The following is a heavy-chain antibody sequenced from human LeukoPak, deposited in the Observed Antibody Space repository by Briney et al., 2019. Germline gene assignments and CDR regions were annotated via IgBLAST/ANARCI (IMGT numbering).Heavy chain of an antibody. CDR2: IYTSGST. Sequence: SETLSLTCTVSGGSISSYYWSWIRQPAGKVLEWVGRIYTSGSTNYNPSLKSRVTMSVDTSKNQFSLKLSSVTAADTAVYYCASHTPTYDILTGQDAFDIWGQGTMVTVSS. J-gene: IGHJ3*02. V-gene: IGHV4-4*07. CDR3: ASHTPTYDILTGQDAFDI. D-gene: IGHD3-9*01. CDR1: GGSISSYY.